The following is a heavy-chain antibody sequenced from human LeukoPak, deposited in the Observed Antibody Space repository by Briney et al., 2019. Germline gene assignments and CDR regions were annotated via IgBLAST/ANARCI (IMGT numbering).Heavy chain of an antibody. CDR3: ARDERGDFDY. CDR2: IYYSGST. CDR1: GGSISSYY. J-gene: IGHJ4*02. V-gene: IGHV4-59*01. Sequence: PSETLSLTCTVSGGSISSYYWSWIRQPPGKGLEWIGYIYYSGSTNYNPSLKGRVTISVDTSKNQFSLKLSSVTAADTAVYYCARDERGDFDYWGQGTLVTVSS.